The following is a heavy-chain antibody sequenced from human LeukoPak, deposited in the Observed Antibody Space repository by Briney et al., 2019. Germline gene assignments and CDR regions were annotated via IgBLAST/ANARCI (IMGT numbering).Heavy chain of an antibody. CDR2: VYYTGGT. CDR3: VSNSSSSPWFDP. V-gene: IGHV4-39*02. CDR1: GGSITSYTHY. J-gene: IGHJ5*02. Sequence: SETLSLTCTVSGGSITSYTHYGGWIRQPPGKGLEWIATVYYTGGTYYNPSLKSRVTISIDTSRNHFSLKLTSVIAADTAMYYCVSNSSSSPWFDPWGQGTLVTVSS. D-gene: IGHD6-6*01.